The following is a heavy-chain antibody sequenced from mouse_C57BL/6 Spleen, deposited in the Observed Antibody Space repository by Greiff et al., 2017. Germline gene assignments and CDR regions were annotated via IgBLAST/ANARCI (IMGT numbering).Heavy chain of an antibody. V-gene: IGHV1-66*01. CDR3: VDEGFAY. J-gene: IGHJ3*01. Sequence: QVQLQQSGPELVKPGASVKISCKASGYSFTSYYIHWVKQRPGQGLEWIGWIYPGSGNTKYNEKFKGKATLTADTSSSTAYMQLSSLTSEDSEVYYGVDEGFAYWGQGTLVTVSA. CDR1: GYSFTSYY. CDR2: IYPGSGNT.